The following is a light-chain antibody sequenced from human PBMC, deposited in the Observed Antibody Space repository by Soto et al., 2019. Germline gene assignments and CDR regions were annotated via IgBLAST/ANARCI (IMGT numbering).Light chain of an antibody. J-gene: IGKJ5*01. CDR1: QSVSSSY. CDR3: QQYDTSPPST. Sequence: EIVVTQSPGTLSLSPGERATLSCRASQSVSSSYLAWYQQKPGQAPTLLIYGASTRATGIPDRFSGSGSGTDFTLTISRLEPEDLAVYFCQQYDTSPPSTFGQGTRLEIK. CDR2: GAS. V-gene: IGKV3-20*01.